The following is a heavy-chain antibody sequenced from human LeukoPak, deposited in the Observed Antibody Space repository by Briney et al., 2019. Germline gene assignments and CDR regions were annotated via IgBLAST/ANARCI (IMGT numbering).Heavy chain of an antibody. V-gene: IGHV4-4*07. CDR1: GGSISCYY. J-gene: IGHJ4*02. CDR2: IYTSGST. Sequence: SETLFLTCTVPGGSISCYYWSWIRQPAGKVLECIGRIYTSGSTKYNPYIKSRVTMSVDTSKNQFSLKLSSVTAADTAVHYCAREGYFCYGSGSYYIDYWGQGTLVTVSS. CDR3: AREGYFCYGSGSYYIDY. D-gene: IGHD3-10*01.